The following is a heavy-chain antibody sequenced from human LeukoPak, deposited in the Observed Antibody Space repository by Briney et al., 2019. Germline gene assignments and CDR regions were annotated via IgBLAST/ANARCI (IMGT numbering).Heavy chain of an antibody. V-gene: IGHV4-34*01. D-gene: IGHD6-13*01. CDR3: ARLNLWLSSWYVIRFYYFDY. J-gene: IGHJ4*02. CDR1: GGSFSGYY. CDR2: INHSGST. Sequence: SETLSLTCAVYGGSFSGYYWSWIRQPPGKGLEWIGEINHSGSTNYNPSLKSRVTISVDTSKNQFSLKLSSVTAADTAVYYCARLNLWLSSWYVIRFYYFDYWGQGTLVTVSS.